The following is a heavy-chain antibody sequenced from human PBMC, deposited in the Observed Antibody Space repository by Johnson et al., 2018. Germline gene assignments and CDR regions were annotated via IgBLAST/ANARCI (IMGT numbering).Heavy chain of an antibody. Sequence: QVQLRQSGPGLVKPSQTLSLTCAISGASVSTNSAAWNWIRQSPSIGLEWLGRNYYRSKWYNDYAVSVKRRITIRPDTSKNQFSLQLNSVTPEGTAVYYCARELHQMTFGEGALDIWGQGTMVTVSS. J-gene: IGHJ3*02. V-gene: IGHV6-1*01. CDR2: NYYRSKWYN. CDR3: ARELHQMTFGEGALDI. D-gene: IGHD3-10*01. CDR1: GASVSTNSAA.